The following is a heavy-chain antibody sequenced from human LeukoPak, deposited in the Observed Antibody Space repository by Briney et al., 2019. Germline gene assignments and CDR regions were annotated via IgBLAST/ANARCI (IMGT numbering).Heavy chain of an antibody. CDR3: ARDQGLRGVTNMGNSYYYYYGMDV. Sequence: QPGGSLRLSCAASGFTFSSYEMNWVRQAPGKGLEGVSYISSSGSTIYYADSVKGRFTISRGNAKNSLYLQMNSLRAEDTAVYYCARDQGLRGVTNMGNSYYYYYGMDVWGQGTTVTVSS. CDR1: GFTFSSYE. V-gene: IGHV3-48*03. CDR2: ISSSGSTI. J-gene: IGHJ6*02. D-gene: IGHD3-10*01.